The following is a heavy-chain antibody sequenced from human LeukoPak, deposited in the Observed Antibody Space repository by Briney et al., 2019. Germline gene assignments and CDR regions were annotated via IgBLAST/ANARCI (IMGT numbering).Heavy chain of an antibody. CDR1: GDSVNSDHYY. D-gene: IGHD2-8*02. Sequence: SETLSLTCTVSGDSVNSDHYYWGWIRQPPGRGLEWIGSLYYTGSAYYNPSLKSRVALLIDTSKNKFSLTLSSTTAADTAVYYCARDSSAYYYGTGDYFDSWGRGTLVTVSS. CDR2: LYYTGSA. V-gene: IGHV4-39*07. J-gene: IGHJ4*02. CDR3: ARDSSAYYYGTGDYFDS.